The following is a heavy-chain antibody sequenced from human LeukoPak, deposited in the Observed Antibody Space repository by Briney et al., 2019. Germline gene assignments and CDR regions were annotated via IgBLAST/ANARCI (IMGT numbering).Heavy chain of an antibody. Sequence: GGSLRLSCAASGFTFSSYAMSWVRQAPGKGLEWVSAISGSGGSTYYADSVKGRFTISRDNSKNTLYLQMNSLRAEDTAVYYCAKDLVRMRGYYDSSLGAFDIWGQGTMVTVSS. D-gene: IGHD3-22*01. CDR3: AKDLVRMRGYYDSSLGAFDI. V-gene: IGHV3-23*01. CDR2: ISGSGGST. CDR1: GFTFSSYA. J-gene: IGHJ3*02.